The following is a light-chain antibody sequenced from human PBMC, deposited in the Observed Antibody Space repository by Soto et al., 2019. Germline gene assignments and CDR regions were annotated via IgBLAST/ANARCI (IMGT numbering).Light chain of an antibody. CDR3: QQYDNLPFT. Sequence: DIQMTQSPSSLSASVGDRVTITCQASQGISNYLNWYQQKPGKAPKLLIYDASNLETGVPSRFSGSGSATDFIFTISSLQPEDIGTYYCQQYDNLPFTFGPGTTVHLK. V-gene: IGKV1-33*01. CDR1: QGISNY. J-gene: IGKJ3*01. CDR2: DAS.